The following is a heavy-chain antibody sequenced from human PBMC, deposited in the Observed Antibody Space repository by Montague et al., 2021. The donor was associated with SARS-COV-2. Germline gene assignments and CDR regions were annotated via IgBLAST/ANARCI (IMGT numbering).Heavy chain of an antibody. J-gene: IGHJ3*02. V-gene: IGHV4-59*01. Sequence: SETLSLTCTVSGGFISSYYWNWIRETPGKGLEWIGYIYYSGTTNYNPSXXSRVTISLDTPKNQFSLNLNSVTAADTAIYYCARDQAAKISFKGAFDIWGQGRMVTVSS. CDR3: ARDQAAKISFKGAFDI. CDR2: IYYSGTT. CDR1: GGFISSYY. D-gene: IGHD3-3*01.